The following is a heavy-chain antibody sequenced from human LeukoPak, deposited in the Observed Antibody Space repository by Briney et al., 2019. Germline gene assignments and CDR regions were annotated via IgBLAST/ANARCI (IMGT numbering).Heavy chain of an antibody. Sequence: GGFLRLSCAASGFTFSSYWMSWVRQAPGKGLEWVANIKQDGSEKYYVDSVKGRFTISRDNAKNSLYLQMNSLRAEDTAVYYCARDRGGYYDSSGYHPAEYFQHWGQGTLVTVSS. J-gene: IGHJ1*01. V-gene: IGHV3-7*01. CDR1: GFTFSSYW. D-gene: IGHD3-22*01. CDR3: ARDRGGYYDSSGYHPAEYFQH. CDR2: IKQDGSEK.